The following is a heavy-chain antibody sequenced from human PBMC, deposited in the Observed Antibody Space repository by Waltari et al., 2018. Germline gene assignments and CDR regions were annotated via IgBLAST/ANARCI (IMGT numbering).Heavy chain of an antibody. J-gene: IGHJ4*02. V-gene: IGHV3-23*01. CDR1: GFTFSSYA. CDR3: AKPHAPGNDWAPTDY. CDR2: SSGSGGST. D-gene: IGHD1-1*01. Sequence: EVQLLESGGGLVQPGGSLRLSCAASGFTFSSYAMSWVRQAPGKGLEWVSASSGSGGSTDYADSVKGRFTISRDNSKNTRYLQMNSLRAEDTAVYYCAKPHAPGNDWAPTDYWGQGTLVTVSS.